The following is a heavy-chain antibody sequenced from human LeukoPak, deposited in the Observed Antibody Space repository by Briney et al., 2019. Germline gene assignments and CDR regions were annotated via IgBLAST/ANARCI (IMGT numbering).Heavy chain of an antibody. D-gene: IGHD6-13*01. Sequence: PGGSLRLSCAASGFTFSSYGMHWVRQAPGKGLEWVAVISYDGSNKYYADSVKGRFTISRDNSKNTLYLQMNSLRAEDTAVYHCAKDGIAAASRWGQGTLVTVSS. CDR1: GFTFSSYG. J-gene: IGHJ4*02. CDR2: ISYDGSNK. CDR3: AKDGIAAASR. V-gene: IGHV3-30*18.